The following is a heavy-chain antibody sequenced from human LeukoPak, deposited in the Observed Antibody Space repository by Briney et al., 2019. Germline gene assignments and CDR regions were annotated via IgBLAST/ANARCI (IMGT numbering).Heavy chain of an antibody. CDR2: IYYSGST. D-gene: IGHD6-13*01. V-gene: IGHV4-59*01. Sequence: SETLSLTCTVSGGSISSYYWSWIRQPPGKGLEWIGYIYYSGSTNYNPSLESRVTISVDTSKNQFSLKLSSVTAADTAVYYCARDISSSWIFDYWGQGTLVTVSS. CDR1: GGSISSYY. J-gene: IGHJ4*02. CDR3: ARDISSSWIFDY.